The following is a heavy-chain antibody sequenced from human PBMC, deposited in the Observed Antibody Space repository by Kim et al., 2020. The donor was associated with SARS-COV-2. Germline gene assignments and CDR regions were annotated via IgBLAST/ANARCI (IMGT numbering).Heavy chain of an antibody. CDR2: ITPIFGTA. CDR3: ARVFRGSGSYYSRPFDP. Sequence: SVKVSCKASGGTFSSYAISWVRQAPGQGLEWMGGITPIFGTANYAQKFQGRVTITADESTSTAYMELSSLRSEDTAVYYCARVFRGSGSYYSRPFDPWGQGTLVTVSS. D-gene: IGHD3-10*01. V-gene: IGHV1-69*13. CDR1: GGTFSSYA. J-gene: IGHJ5*02.